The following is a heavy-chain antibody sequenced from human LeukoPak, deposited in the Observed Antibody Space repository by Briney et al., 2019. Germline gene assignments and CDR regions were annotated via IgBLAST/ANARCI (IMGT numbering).Heavy chain of an antibody. Sequence: GGSLRLSCAASGFTVSSNYMSWVRQAPGEGLEWVSVIYSGGSTFYADSVKGRFTISRDKSKNTQYLQMNGLRAEDTAVYFCARDSSASSGNGMDVWGQGTTVTVSS. CDR3: ARDSSASSGNGMDV. D-gene: IGHD3-22*01. CDR1: GFTVSSNY. J-gene: IGHJ6*02. CDR2: IYSGGST. V-gene: IGHV3-66*01.